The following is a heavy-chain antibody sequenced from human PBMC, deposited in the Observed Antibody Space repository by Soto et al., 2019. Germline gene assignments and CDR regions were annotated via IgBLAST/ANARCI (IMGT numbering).Heavy chain of an antibody. CDR3: ARRLFGSGWTLDS. V-gene: IGHV4-59*01. J-gene: IGHJ4*02. D-gene: IGHD6-19*01. CDR2: VYHTGST. Sequence: SETLSLTCDVSGASITTYYWTWIRQAPGKGLEWTGNVYHTGSTDYNSSLKSRVTISVDTSKNQFSLNMNSVTAADTAVYYCARRLFGSGWTLDSWGQGILVTVSS. CDR1: GASITTYY.